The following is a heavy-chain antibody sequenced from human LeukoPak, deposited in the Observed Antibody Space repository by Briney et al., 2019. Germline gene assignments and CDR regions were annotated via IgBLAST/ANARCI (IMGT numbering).Heavy chain of an antibody. V-gene: IGHV3-33*01. CDR3: ARSLRDSSGYYFDY. Sequence: GGSLRPSCAASGFTFSNYGMHWVRQAPGKGLEWVAVIWYDGNTKYYADSVKGRFTISRDNSKNTLYLQMNSLRAEDTAVYYCARSLRDSSGYYFDYWGQGTLVTVSS. D-gene: IGHD3-22*01. J-gene: IGHJ4*02. CDR1: GFTFSNYG. CDR2: IWYDGNTK.